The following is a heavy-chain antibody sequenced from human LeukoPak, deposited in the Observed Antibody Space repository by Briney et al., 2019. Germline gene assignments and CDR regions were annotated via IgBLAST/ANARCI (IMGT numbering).Heavy chain of an antibody. CDR3: ARCLRRVVVGDNGMDV. CDR1: GGSISSGGYY. Sequence: PSQTLSLTCTVSGGSISSGGYYWSWIRQHPGKGLEWIGYIYYSGSTYYNPSLKSRVTISVDTSKNQSSLKLSSVTAADTAVYYCARCLRRVVVGDNGMDVWGQGTTVTVSS. V-gene: IGHV4-31*03. CDR2: IYYSGST. D-gene: IGHD2-15*01. J-gene: IGHJ6*02.